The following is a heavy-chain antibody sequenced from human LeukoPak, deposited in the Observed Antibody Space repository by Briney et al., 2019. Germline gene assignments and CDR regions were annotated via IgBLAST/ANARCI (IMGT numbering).Heavy chain of an antibody. D-gene: IGHD3-16*02. J-gene: IGHJ4*02. CDR2: ISGSGGST. Sequence: GGSLRLSCAASGFTFSSYAMSWVRQAPGKGLEWVSAISGSGGSTYYADSVKGRFTISRDNSKNTLYLQMNSLRAEDTAVYYCAKKASMIPFGGVIEPYYFDYWGQGTLVTVSS. V-gene: IGHV3-23*01. CDR1: GFTFSSYA. CDR3: AKKASMIPFGGVIEPYYFDY.